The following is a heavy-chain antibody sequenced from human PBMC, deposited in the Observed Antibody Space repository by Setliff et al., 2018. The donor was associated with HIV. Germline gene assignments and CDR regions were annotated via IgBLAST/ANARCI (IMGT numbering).Heavy chain of an antibody. V-gene: IGHV1-8*03. CDR2: MNPNSGNT. Sequence: ASVKVSCKASGYTFSNYDINWVRQATGQGLEWMAWMNPNSGNTGYAQKFQGRVTITADKSTSTAYMELSSLRSEDTAVYYCARTPYCTNGLCYRYFFDYWGQGTLVTVSS. CDR1: GYTFSNYD. D-gene: IGHD2-8*01. CDR3: ARTPYCTNGLCYRYFFDY. J-gene: IGHJ4*02.